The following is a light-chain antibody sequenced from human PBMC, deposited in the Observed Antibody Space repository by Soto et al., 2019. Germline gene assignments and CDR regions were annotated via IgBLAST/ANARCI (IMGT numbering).Light chain of an antibody. Sequence: IQMTQSPSTLSASVSDRVTITCRASRSISRWLAWFQQKPGTAPKLLISDASSLQSGVPSRFSGSGSGTKFTLTISSLQPEDFATYYCQQSYSTPRTFGQGTKVDIK. V-gene: IGKV1-5*01. CDR3: QQSYSTPRT. CDR1: RSISRW. J-gene: IGKJ1*01. CDR2: DAS.